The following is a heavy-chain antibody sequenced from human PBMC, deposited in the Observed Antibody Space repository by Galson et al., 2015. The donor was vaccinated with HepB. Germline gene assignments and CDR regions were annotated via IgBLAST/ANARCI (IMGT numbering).Heavy chain of an antibody. Sequence: SVKVSCKASGGTFSSYAISWVRQAPGQGLEWMGRIIPILGIANYAQKFQGRVTITADKSTSTAYMELSSLRSEDTAVYYCATDLGYSSGWYRRYFDYWGQGTLVTVSS. CDR1: GGTFSSYA. D-gene: IGHD6-19*01. CDR2: IIPILGIA. CDR3: ATDLGYSSGWYRRYFDY. V-gene: IGHV1-69*04. J-gene: IGHJ4*02.